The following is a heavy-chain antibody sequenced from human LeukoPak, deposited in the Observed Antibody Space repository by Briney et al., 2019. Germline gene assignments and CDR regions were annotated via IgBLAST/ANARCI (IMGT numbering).Heavy chain of an antibody. CDR3: ARESECYYGSGSYECRWFDP. CDR2: IYYSGST. V-gene: IGHV4-39*07. Sequence: SETLSLTCAVSGGSISTSYYWGWIRQPPRKGLEWIGSIYYSGSTYYNPSLKSRVTISLDTSKNQFSLKLSSVTAADTAVYYCARESECYYGSGSYECRWFDPWGLGTLVTVSS. J-gene: IGHJ5*02. D-gene: IGHD3-10*01. CDR1: GGSISTSYY.